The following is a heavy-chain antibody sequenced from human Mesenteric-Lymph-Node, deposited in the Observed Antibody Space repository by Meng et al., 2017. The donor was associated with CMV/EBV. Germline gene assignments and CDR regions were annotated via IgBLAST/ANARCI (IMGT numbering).Heavy chain of an antibody. CDR2: ISGYNGDT. CDR1: GYTFTSYA. Sequence: ASVKVSCKASGYTFTSYAMNWVRQAPGQGLEWMGWISGYNGDTDYAQNLQGRVTMTTDTSTSTAYMDLRSLTSDDTAVYYCARGGQLLYVDYWGQGTLVTVSS. J-gene: IGHJ4*02. V-gene: IGHV1-18*01. D-gene: IGHD2-2*02. CDR3: ARGGQLLYVDY.